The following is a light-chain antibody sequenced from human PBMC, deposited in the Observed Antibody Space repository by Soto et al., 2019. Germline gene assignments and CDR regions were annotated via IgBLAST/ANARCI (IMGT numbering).Light chain of an antibody. J-gene: IGKJ5*01. CDR3: QQYGSSIT. Sequence: EIMLTQSPGTLSLSPGEGAILSCRASHIINNNYLAWYQQKPGQAPRLLTYGASSRATGIPDRFSGGGSGTDFTLTVTRLEPEDFAVYYCQQYGSSITFGQGTRLEIK. CDR1: HIINNNY. V-gene: IGKV3-20*01. CDR2: GAS.